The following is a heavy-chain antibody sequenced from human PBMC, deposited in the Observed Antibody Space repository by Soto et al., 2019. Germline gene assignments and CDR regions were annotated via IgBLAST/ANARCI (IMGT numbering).Heavy chain of an antibody. J-gene: IGHJ5*02. CDR2: MNPNSGNT. Sequence: QVKLVQSGAEVKKPGASVKVSCKASGYTFTSYDINWVRQATGQGLEWMGWMNPNSGNTGYAQKIQGRVTMTRNTSICTAYMELSSLRSEDTAVYYCARVGDIAARRGDNWFDPWRQGTLVTVSS. D-gene: IGHD6-6*01. CDR3: ARVGDIAARRGDNWFDP. V-gene: IGHV1-8*01. CDR1: GYTFTSYD.